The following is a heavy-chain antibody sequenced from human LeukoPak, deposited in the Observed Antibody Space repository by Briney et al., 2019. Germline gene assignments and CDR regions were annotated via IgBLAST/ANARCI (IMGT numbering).Heavy chain of an antibody. CDR2: IYTSGST. CDR3: ARVSYDSSGYLKFDY. CDR1: GGSISSYY. V-gene: IGHV4-4*07. D-gene: IGHD3-22*01. J-gene: IGHJ4*02. Sequence: PSETLSLTCTVSGGSISSYYWSWIRQPAGKGLEWIGRIYTSGSTNYNPSLKSRVTMSVDTSKNQFSLKLSSVTAADTAVYYCARVSYDSSGYLKFDYWGQGTLVTVSS.